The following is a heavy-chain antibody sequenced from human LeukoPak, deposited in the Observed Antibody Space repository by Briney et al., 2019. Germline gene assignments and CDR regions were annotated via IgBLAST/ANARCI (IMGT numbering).Heavy chain of an antibody. Sequence: SGTLSLTCAVYGGSFSGYYWSWIRQPPGKGLEWIGEINHSGSTNYNPSLKSRVTISVDTSKNQFSLKLSSVTAADTAVYYCARAIIVVVPAAMEGVASGGMDVWGQGTTVTVSS. J-gene: IGHJ6*02. D-gene: IGHD2-2*01. CDR3: ARAIIVVVPAAMEGVASGGMDV. V-gene: IGHV4-34*01. CDR1: GGSFSGYY. CDR2: INHSGST.